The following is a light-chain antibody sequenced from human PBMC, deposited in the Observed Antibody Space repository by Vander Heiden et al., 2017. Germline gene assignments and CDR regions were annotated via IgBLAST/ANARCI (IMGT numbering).Light chain of an antibody. CDR2: SNN. CDR1: SSNSGSRT. CDR3: SAWDNSLNAWV. J-gene: IGLJ3*02. Sequence: SVLTQPPSPSGTPAQTAPTSCSGRSSNSGSRTVNWYPHLPGPAPKPLIYSNNQRPSGVPDRISASKSGTSASLAVSGLQSEDEADYYCSAWDNSLNAWVFGGGTKLTVL. V-gene: IGLV1-44*01.